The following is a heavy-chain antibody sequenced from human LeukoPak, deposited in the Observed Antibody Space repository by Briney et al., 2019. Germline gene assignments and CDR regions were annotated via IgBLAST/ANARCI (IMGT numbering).Heavy chain of an antibody. D-gene: IGHD2-8*01. Sequence: PGRSLRLSCAASGFTFSIYGMHWVRQAPGKGLEWVAIISYDGSNKYYADSVKGRFTISRDNSKNTLYLQMNSLRAEDTAVYYCAKDPDCTSGVCYTFFDYWGQGTLVTVSS. J-gene: IGHJ4*02. CDR3: AKDPDCTSGVCYTFFDY. V-gene: IGHV3-30*18. CDR2: ISYDGSNK. CDR1: GFTFSIYG.